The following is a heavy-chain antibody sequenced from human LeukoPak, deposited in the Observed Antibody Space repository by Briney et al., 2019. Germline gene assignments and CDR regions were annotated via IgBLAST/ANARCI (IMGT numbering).Heavy chain of an antibody. V-gene: IGHV3-30*04. CDR3: AKDPGGDY. J-gene: IGHJ4*02. CDR1: GFIFSSYP. CDR2: VSYDGSRK. D-gene: IGHD3-16*01. Sequence: GGSLRLSCAASGFIFSSYPMHWVRQAPGKGLDWVAFVSYDGSRKYYADSVKGRFTILRDNSKNTLHLQMDTLRAEDTAVYYCAKDPGGDYWGQGTLVTVSS.